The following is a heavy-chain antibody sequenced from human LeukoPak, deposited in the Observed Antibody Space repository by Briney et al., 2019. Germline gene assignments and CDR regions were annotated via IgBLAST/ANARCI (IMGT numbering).Heavy chain of an antibody. D-gene: IGHD6-13*01. Sequence: SETLSLTCTVSGGSISSSSYYWGWIRQPPGKGLEWIGSIYYSGSTYYNPPLKSRVTISVDTSKNQFSLKLSSVTAADTAVYYCARHWQQLALDYWGQGTLVTVSS. J-gene: IGHJ4*02. CDR1: GGSISSSSYY. CDR2: IYYSGST. CDR3: ARHWQQLALDY. V-gene: IGHV4-39*01.